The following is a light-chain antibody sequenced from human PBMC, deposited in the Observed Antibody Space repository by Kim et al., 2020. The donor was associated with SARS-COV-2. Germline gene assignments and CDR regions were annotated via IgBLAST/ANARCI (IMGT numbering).Light chain of an antibody. CDR1: QDIRND. CDR2: GAS. Sequence: ASVGDRVTITCRASQDIRNDLGWYQQNPGRAPKRLIYGASSLQSGVPSRFSGSGSGTEFTLTISSLQPEDFATYFCVQHSTHPRTFGQGTRLEIK. J-gene: IGKJ5*01. V-gene: IGKV1-17*01. CDR3: VQHSTHPRT.